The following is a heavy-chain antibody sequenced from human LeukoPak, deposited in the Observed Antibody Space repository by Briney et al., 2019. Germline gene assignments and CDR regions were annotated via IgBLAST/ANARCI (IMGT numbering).Heavy chain of an antibody. CDR1: GGSISGYY. CDR3: ARRDFWSGYPDY. J-gene: IGHJ4*02. Sequence: SETLSLTCTVSGGSISGYYWSWIRQPPGKGLEWIGYIYYSGSANYNPSLKSRVTISVDTSKNQFSLKLSSVTAADTAVYYCARRDFWSGYPDYWGQGTLVTVSS. CDR2: IYYSGSA. D-gene: IGHD3-3*01. V-gene: IGHV4-59*01.